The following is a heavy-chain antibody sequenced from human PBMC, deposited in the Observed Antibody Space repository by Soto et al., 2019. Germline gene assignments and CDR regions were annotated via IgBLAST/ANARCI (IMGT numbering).Heavy chain of an antibody. Sequence: GGSLRLSXAASGFTFSDYYMSWIRQAPGKGLEWVSYISSSGSTIYYADSVKGRFTISRDNAKNSLYLQMNSLRAEDTAVYYCARDLSGGPGNWFDPWGQGTLVTVSS. CDR2: ISSSGSTI. CDR3: ARDLSGGPGNWFDP. D-gene: IGHD2-15*01. CDR1: GFTFSDYY. J-gene: IGHJ5*02. V-gene: IGHV3-11*01.